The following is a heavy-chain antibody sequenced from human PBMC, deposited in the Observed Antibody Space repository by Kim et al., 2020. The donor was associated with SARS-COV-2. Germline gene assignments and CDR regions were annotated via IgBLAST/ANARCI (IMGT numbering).Heavy chain of an antibody. CDR2: IQYGGRT. Sequence: SETLSLTCTVSGGSFNSYYWNWIRQSPGKGLEWIGFIQYGGRTSYSPSLKSRVTMSLDTSKIQYSLKLTSVTAADTAVYYCVRFGYGNYWGLGTLVTVSS. CDR1: GGSFNSYY. CDR3: VRFGYGNY. J-gene: IGHJ4*02. D-gene: IGHD5-12*01. V-gene: IGHV4-59*08.